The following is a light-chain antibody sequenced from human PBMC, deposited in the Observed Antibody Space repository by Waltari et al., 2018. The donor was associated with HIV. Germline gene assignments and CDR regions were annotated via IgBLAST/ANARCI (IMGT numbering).Light chain of an antibody. V-gene: IGLV2-8*01. J-gene: IGLJ2*01. Sequence: QSALTQPPSASGSPGQSVTISCTGTSSDVGGYNFVSWSQQHPGNAPKLMLFEVTKRPSGVPARFSGAKTGNTASLTVSGLQADDEADYYCSSYAGGNNLVFGGGTKLTVL. CDR3: SSYAGGNNLV. CDR2: EVT. CDR1: SSDVGGYNF.